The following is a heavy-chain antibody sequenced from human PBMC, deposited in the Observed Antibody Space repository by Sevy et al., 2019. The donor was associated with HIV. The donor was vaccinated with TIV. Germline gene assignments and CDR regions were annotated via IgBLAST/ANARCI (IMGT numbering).Heavy chain of an antibody. CDR1: GFTFSTYN. CDR3: ARDRTYGSFIDY. CDR2: FWSSRSYI. J-gene: IGHJ4*02. D-gene: IGHD3-10*01. Sequence: GGSLRLSCTASGFTFSTYNMNWVRQAPGKGLEWVSSFWSSRSYIYYADSVKGRFTISRDNAKNSLDLQMNSLKVEDTAVYYCARDRTYGSFIDYWGQGTLVTVSS. V-gene: IGHV3-21*01.